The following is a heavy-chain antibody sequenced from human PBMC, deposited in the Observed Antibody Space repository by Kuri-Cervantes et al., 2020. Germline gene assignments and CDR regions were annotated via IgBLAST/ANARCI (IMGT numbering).Heavy chain of an antibody. V-gene: IGHV4-34*01. CDR2: INHSGST. CDR1: GGSFSSYS. Sequence: SETLSLTCTVYGGSFSSYSWTWIRQPPGKGLEWIGEINHSGSTNYNPSLKSRVTISVDTSKSQFSLKLSSVTAADTAVYYCAKPGGECSNGFCPNGHFDPWGQGTLVTVSS. D-gene: IGHD2-8*01. CDR3: AKPGGECSNGFCPNGHFDP. J-gene: IGHJ5*02.